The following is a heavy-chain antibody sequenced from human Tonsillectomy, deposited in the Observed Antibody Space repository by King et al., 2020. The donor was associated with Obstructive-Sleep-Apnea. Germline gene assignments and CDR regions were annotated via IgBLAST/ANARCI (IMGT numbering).Heavy chain of an antibody. CDR3: ARGANWNDEYFDY. CDR2: IYYSGST. J-gene: IGHJ4*02. D-gene: IGHD1-1*01. Sequence: QLQESGPGLVKPSETLSLTCTVSGGSISSYYWSWIRQPPGKGLEWIGYIYYSGSTNYNPSLKSRVTISVDTSKNQFSLKLSSVTAADTAVYYGARGANWNDEYFDYWGQGTLVTVSS. V-gene: IGHV4-59*01. CDR1: GGSISSYY.